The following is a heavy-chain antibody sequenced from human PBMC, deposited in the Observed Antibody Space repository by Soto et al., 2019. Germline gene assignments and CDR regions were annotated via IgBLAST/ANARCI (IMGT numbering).Heavy chain of an antibody. CDR3: AKVLEEYCSSTSCYNLDY. Sequence: VGSLRLSCAASGFTFSSYAMSWVRQAPGKGLEWVSAISGSGGSTYYADSVKGRFTISRDNSKNTLYLQMNSLRAEDTAVYYCAKVLEEYCSSTSCYNLDYWGQGTLVTVSS. J-gene: IGHJ4*02. D-gene: IGHD2-2*02. V-gene: IGHV3-23*01. CDR1: GFTFSSYA. CDR2: ISGSGGST.